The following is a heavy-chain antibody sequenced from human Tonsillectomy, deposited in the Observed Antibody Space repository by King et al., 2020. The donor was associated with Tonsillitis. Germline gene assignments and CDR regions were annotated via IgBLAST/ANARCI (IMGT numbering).Heavy chain of an antibody. D-gene: IGHD2-2*01. V-gene: IGHV1-46*01. J-gene: IGHJ4*02. Sequence: QLVQSGAEVKKPGASVKVSCKASGYTFTSYYMHWVRQAPGQGLEWMGIINPSGGSTSYAQKFQGRVTMTRDTSTSTVYMERSSLRSEDTAVYYWAGEDKGDYCSSTSGYAVEGAKEPLDYWGQGTLVTVSS. CDR1: GYTFTSYY. CDR3: AGEDKGDYCSSTSGYAVEGAKEPLDY. CDR2: INPSGGST.